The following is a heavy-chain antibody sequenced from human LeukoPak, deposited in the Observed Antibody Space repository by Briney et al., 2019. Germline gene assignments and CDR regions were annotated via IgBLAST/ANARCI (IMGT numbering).Heavy chain of an antibody. J-gene: IGHJ3*02. D-gene: IGHD5-18*01. CDR1: GGSISSYY. CDR3: ARERGETAAPDAFDI. Sequence: SKTLSLTCTVSGGSISSYYWSWIRQPPGKGLEWIGYVYYSGTTNYSPTLKSRVTISVDTSKNQFSLRLRSVTPADTAVYYCARERGETAAPDAFDIWGKGTMVTVSS. CDR2: VYYSGTT. V-gene: IGHV4-59*01.